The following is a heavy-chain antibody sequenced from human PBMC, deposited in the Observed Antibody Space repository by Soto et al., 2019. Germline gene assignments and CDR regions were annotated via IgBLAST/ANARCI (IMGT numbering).Heavy chain of an antibody. CDR3: EHVPIFNEGHDAFDI. V-gene: IGHV2-5*01. J-gene: IGHJ3*02. CDR2: IYWNNDK. D-gene: IGHD1-1*01. CDR1: GFSFSPSGVG. Sequence: SGPTLVNPTETLTLPCTFSGFSFSPSGVGVGWIRQPPGKALEWLALIYWNNDKRYSPSLKSRLTITKDTSENQAVLTMTNMDPVDTATSVCEHVPIFNEGHDAFDIWGQGTMVTVSS.